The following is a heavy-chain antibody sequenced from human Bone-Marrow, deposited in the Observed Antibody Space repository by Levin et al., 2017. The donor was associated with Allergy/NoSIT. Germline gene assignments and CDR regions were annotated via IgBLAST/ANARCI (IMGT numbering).Heavy chain of an antibody. J-gene: IGHJ4*02. CDR3: TRDFDS. Sequence: SPTLSLTCAISGDSVSSNTGSWHWVRQSPSRGLEWLGRTYYRSKWYNDSALSVKSRITIDPDTSKNQFSLQLTSVTPEDTAVYFCTRDFDSWGQGTLVTVSS. CDR1: GDSVSSNTGS. CDR2: TYYRSKWYN. V-gene: IGHV6-1*01.